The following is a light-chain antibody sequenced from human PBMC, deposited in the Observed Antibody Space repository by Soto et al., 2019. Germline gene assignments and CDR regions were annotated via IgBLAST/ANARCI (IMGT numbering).Light chain of an antibody. J-gene: IGKJ1*01. CDR3: QQYGTSPRT. CDR1: QTVSSSC. Sequence: EIVLTQSPGTPSLSPGDGATLSCRASQTVSSSCLAWYQQKPGQAPRLLIYGAASRATGIPDRFSGSGSGTDFTLSISRLEPEDFAVYYCQQYGTSPRTFGQGTKVEIK. CDR2: GAA. V-gene: IGKV3-20*01.